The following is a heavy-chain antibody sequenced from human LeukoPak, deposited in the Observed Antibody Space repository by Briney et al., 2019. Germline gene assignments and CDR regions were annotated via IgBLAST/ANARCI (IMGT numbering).Heavy chain of an antibody. CDR3: AREKYSSSFGCDY. D-gene: IGHD6-6*01. V-gene: IGHV3-30-3*01. J-gene: IGHJ4*02. Sequence: GGSLRLSCAASGFTFSSYAMHWVRQAPGKGLEWVAVISYDGSNKYYADSVKGRFTISRDNSKNTLYLQMNSLRAEDTAVYYCAREKYSSSFGCDYWGQGTLVTISS. CDR1: GFTFSSYA. CDR2: ISYDGSNK.